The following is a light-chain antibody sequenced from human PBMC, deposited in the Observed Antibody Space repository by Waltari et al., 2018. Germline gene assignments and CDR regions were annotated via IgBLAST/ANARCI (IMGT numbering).Light chain of an antibody. V-gene: IGLV4-69*01. J-gene: IGLJ3*02. CDR2: VNSAGSH. Sequence: QLVLTQSPSASASLGASVKLTCTLSSGHSSNVIAWLQQQPEKGPRYLMKVNSAGSHSKGDEIPDRFSGSSSGAERYLTISSVQPEDEADYYCQTGGHGTWVFGGGTKLTVL. CDR3: QTGGHGTWV. CDR1: SGHSSNV.